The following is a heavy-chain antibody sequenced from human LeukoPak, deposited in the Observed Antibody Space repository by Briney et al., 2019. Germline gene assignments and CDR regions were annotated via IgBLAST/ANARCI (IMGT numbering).Heavy chain of an antibody. J-gene: IGHJ4*02. V-gene: IGHV4-39*01. CDR1: SASITSSPYF. Sequence: PSETLSLTCTVSSASITSSPYFWGWIRQSPGKGLEWIGSLYYSGSTYYNPPLKSRVTISVDTSKNQFSLKLSSVTAADTAVYYCARNYDILTHFDYWGQGTLVTVSS. CDR2: LYYSGST. CDR3: ARNYDILTHFDY. D-gene: IGHD3-9*01.